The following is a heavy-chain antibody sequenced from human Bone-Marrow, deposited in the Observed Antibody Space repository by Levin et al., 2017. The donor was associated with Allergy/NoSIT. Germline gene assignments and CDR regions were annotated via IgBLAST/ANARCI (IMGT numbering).Heavy chain of an antibody. CDR1: GFPSRFIFSDYA. V-gene: IGHV3-23*01. CDR2: LSSNHVE. D-gene: IGHD2-21*02. CDR3: VTIYGDYYHAFDS. Sequence: PGGSLRLSCAASGFPSRFIFSDYAMGWVRQAPGRGLEWISTLSSNHVEYYVDSVKGRFTVSRDNSKNTLSLQMDSLRVDDTAIYYCVTIYGDYYHAFDSWGQGVLVTVSS. J-gene: IGHJ4*02.